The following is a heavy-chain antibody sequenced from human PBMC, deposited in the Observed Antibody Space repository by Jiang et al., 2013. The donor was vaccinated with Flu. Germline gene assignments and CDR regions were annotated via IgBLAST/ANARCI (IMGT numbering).Heavy chain of an antibody. CDR1: SSYA. V-gene: IGHV1-69*06. D-gene: IGHD6-19*01. CDR3: ARDRGWGGFDY. CDR2: IIPIFGTA. J-gene: IGHJ4*02. Sequence: SSYAISWVRQAPGQGLEWMGGIIPIFGTANYAQKFQGRVTITADKSTSTAYMELSSLRSEDTAVYYCARDRGWGGFDYWGQGTLVTVSS.